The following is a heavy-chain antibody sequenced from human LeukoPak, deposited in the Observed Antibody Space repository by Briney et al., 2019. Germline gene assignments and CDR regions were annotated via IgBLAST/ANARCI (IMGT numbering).Heavy chain of an antibody. D-gene: IGHD3-3*01. CDR3: ARVISSGLLRFSRNWFDP. CDR1: GGSISSYY. Sequence: SETLSLTCTVSGGSISSYYWSWIRQHPVKGLEWIGYIYYSGSTYYNPSLKSRVTISVDTSKNQLSLKLSSVTAADTAVYYCARVISSGLLRFSRNWFDPWGQGTLVTVSS. CDR2: IYYSGST. V-gene: IGHV4-59*06. J-gene: IGHJ5*02.